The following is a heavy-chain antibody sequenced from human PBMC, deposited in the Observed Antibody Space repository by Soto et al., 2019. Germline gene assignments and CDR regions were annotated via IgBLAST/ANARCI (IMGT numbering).Heavy chain of an antibody. CDR3: ARHLRGSSSYFDY. CDR2: IYYSGST. V-gene: IGHV4-39*01. D-gene: IGHD4-17*01. J-gene: IGHJ4*02. Sequence: PSETLSLTCTVSGGSIISSSYYWVWIRQPPGKGLELIGSIYYSGSTYYNPSLKSRVTISVDTSKNQFSLKLDSMTAADTAVYYCARHLRGSSSYFDYWGQGTLVTVSS. CDR1: GGSIISSSYY.